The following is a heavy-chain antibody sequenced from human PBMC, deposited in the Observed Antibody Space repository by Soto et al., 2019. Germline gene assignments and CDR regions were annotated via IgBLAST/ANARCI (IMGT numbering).Heavy chain of an antibody. J-gene: IGHJ4*02. V-gene: IGHV4-39*01. CDR1: GGSFSSSSYY. Sequence: PSETLSLTCTVSGGSFSSSSYYWGWIRQPPGKGLEWIGSIYYSGSTYYNPSLRSRVTISVDTSKNQFSLNLSSVTAADTAVYYCARHGWLVQPYYFDYWGQGTLVTVSS. D-gene: IGHD6-19*01. CDR2: IYYSGST. CDR3: ARHGWLVQPYYFDY.